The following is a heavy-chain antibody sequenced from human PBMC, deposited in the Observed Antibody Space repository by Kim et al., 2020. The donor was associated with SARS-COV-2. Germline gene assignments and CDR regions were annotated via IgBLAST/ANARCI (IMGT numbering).Heavy chain of an antibody. J-gene: IGHJ4*02. CDR1: GFTFSSYS. Sequence: GGSLRLSCAASGFTFSSYSMNWVRQAPGKGLEWVSSISSSSSYIYYADSVKGRFTISRDNAKNSLYLQMNSLRAEDTAVYYCARHGRSTSCPDYWGQGTLVTVSS. CDR2: ISSSSSYI. CDR3: ARHGRSTSCPDY. D-gene: IGHD2-2*01. V-gene: IGHV3-21*01.